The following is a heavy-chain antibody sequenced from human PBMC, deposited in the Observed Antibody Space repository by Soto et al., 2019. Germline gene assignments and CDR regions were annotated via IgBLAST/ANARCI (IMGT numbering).Heavy chain of an antibody. D-gene: IGHD3-3*01. Sequence: PGGSLRLSCAASGFTFSSYAMSWFRQAPGKGLEWVSAISGSGGSTYYADSVKGRFTISRDNSKNTLYLQMNSLRAEDTAVYYCAKDGVWYYDFWSGYYGYWGQGTLVTVSS. CDR2: ISGSGGST. CDR3: AKDGVWYYDFWSGYYGY. CDR1: GFTFSSYA. J-gene: IGHJ4*02. V-gene: IGHV3-23*01.